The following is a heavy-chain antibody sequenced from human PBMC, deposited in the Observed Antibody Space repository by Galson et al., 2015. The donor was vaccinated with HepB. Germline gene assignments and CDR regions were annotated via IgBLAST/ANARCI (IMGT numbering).Heavy chain of an antibody. J-gene: IGHJ6*03. V-gene: IGHV4-34*01. D-gene: IGHD3-10*02. Sequence: ETLSLTCAVYGGSFSGYYWSWIRQSPGKGLEWIGEINHSGSTTNNPSLKSRVTMSVDTSKNQFSLGLTSVTAADAAVYYCARVRLGPDVLGPISHYMDVWGIGTTVTVSS. CDR1: GGSFSGYY. CDR3: ARVRLGPDVLGPISHYMDV. CDR2: INHSGST.